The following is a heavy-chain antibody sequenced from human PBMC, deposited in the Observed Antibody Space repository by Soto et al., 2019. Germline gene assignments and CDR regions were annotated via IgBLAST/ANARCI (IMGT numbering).Heavy chain of an antibody. CDR2: ISGSGGST. J-gene: IGHJ6*02. Sequence: PGGSLRLSCAASGFTFSSYAMSWVRQAPGKGLEWVSAISGSGGSTYYADSVKGRFTISRDNSKNTLYLQMNSLRAEDTAVYYCAKDPDSDYYYYGMDVWGQGTTVTVSS. D-gene: IGHD2-21*01. CDR3: AKDPDSDYYYYGMDV. V-gene: IGHV3-23*01. CDR1: GFTFSSYA.